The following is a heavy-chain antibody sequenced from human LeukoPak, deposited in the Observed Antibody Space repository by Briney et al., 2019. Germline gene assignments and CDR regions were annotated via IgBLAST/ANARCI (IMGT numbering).Heavy chain of an antibody. D-gene: IGHD3-10*01. CDR3: ARDRAPMGRNWFDP. CDR2: IYSGGGT. V-gene: IGHV3-53*01. CDR1: GFTVSSNY. Sequence: GGSLRLSCAASGFTVSSNYMSWVRQAPGKGLEWVSVIYSGGGTYYADSVKGRFTISRDNSKNTLYLQMNSLRAEDTAVYYCARDRAPMGRNWFDPWGQGTLVTVSS. J-gene: IGHJ5*02.